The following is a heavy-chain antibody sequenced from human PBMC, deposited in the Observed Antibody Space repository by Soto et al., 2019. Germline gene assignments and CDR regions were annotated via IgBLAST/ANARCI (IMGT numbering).Heavy chain of an antibody. CDR1: GFTFSSYA. Sequence: GGSLRLSCAASGFTFSSYAMHWVRQAPGKGLEWVAVISYDGSNKYYADSVKGRFTISRDNSKNTLYLQMNSLRAEDTAVYYCARDGPPALDIVVVVAATDFQHWGQGTLVTVSS. V-gene: IGHV3-30-3*01. CDR2: ISYDGSNK. J-gene: IGHJ1*01. D-gene: IGHD2-15*01. CDR3: ARDGPPALDIVVVVAATDFQH.